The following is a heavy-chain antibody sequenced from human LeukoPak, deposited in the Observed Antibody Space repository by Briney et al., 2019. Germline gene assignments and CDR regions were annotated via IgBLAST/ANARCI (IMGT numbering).Heavy chain of an antibody. CDR2: IYYSGST. CDR1: GGSISSSSYY. Sequence: SETLSLTCTVSGGSISSSSYYWGWIRQPPGKGLEWIGSIYYSGSTYYNPSLKSRVTMTRDTSTSTVYMELSSLRSEDTAVYYCARSAGRILTGYYGRYYFDYWGQGTLVTVSS. J-gene: IGHJ4*02. V-gene: IGHV4-39*07. D-gene: IGHD3-9*01. CDR3: ARSAGRILTGYYGRYYFDY.